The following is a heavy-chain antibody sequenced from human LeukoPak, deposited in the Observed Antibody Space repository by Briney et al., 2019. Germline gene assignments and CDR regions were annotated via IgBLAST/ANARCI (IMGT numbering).Heavy chain of an antibody. J-gene: IGHJ4*02. CDR3: AREGGPYRPLDY. CDR2: VNLQGST. V-gene: IGHV4-4*02. CDR1: GGSISDTNW. Sequence: PSETLSLTCGVSGGSISDTNWWTWFRQPPGKGLEWIGEVNLQGSTNYNPSLKSRVAISVDKSENHISLKLTSVTAADTAVYYCAREGGPYRPLDYSGQGTLVTVSS.